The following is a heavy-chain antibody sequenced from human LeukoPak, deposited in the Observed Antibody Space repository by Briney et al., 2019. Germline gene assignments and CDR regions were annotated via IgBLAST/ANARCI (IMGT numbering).Heavy chain of an antibody. CDR3: AELGITMIGGV. Sequence: GGSLRLSCAASRFTFSSYEMNWLRQAPGKGLVGVSYISSSGSTIYYADSVKGRFTIYRDNAKNSLYLQMNSLRAEDTAVYYCAELGITMIGGVWGKGTRVSISS. CDR2: ISSSGSTI. CDR1: RFTFSSYE. J-gene: IGHJ6*04. V-gene: IGHV3-48*03. D-gene: IGHD3-10*02.